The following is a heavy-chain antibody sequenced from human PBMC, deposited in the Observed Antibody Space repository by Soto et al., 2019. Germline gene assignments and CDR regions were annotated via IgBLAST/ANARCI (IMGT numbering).Heavy chain of an antibody. V-gene: IGHV4-34*01. J-gene: IGHJ4*02. CDR2: INHSGST. D-gene: IGHD1-1*01. Sequence: PSETLSLTCAVYGGSFSGYYWSWIRQPPGKGLEWIGEINHSGSTNYNPSLKSRVTISVDTSKNQFSLKLSSVTAADTAVYYCARGLFSRYNWNYWGQGTLVTVSS. CDR1: GGSFSGYY. CDR3: ARGLFSRYNWNY.